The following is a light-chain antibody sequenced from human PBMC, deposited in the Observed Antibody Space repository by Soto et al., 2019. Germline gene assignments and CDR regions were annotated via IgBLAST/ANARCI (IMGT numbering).Light chain of an antibody. CDR2: DVS. CDR3: QQRRNWPWLT. V-gene: IGKV3-11*01. Sequence: EIVLTQSPATLSLSPGERATLSCRASQSVNNNLAWYQQRPGQAPRLLIYDVSNRATGIRARFSGSGSGTDFTLTISSLEPEDSAVYFCQQRRNWPWLTFGGGTRVEIK. J-gene: IGKJ4*01. CDR1: QSVNNN.